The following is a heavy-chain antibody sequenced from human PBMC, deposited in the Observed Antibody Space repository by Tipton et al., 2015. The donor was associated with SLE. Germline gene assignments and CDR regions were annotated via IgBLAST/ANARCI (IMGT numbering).Heavy chain of an antibody. V-gene: IGHV4-38-2*02. Sequence: TLSLTCTVSGDSLISDYFWGWIRQPPGKGPEWIGNIFHAGTTYSTPSLKSRITISVDTSNNQFSLRLRSVTAADTAVYYCAREDGAVTDRGHFAKWGQGTLVTVSS. D-gene: IGHD2-8*02. CDR2: IFHAGTT. CDR3: AREDGAVTDRGHFAK. J-gene: IGHJ4*02. CDR1: GDSLISDYF.